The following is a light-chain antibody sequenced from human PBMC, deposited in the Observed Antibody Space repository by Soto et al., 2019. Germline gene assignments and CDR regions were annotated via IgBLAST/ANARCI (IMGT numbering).Light chain of an antibody. CDR1: QTVSRY. V-gene: IGKV3-11*01. Sequence: EIVLTQSPATLSLSPGEGATLSCRASQTVSRYLAWYQQKPGQAPRLLIYDASNRAAGIPARFIGSGSGTDFPLTISSLEPEDFAVYYCQQRYNWPGTFGGGTKVEIK. CDR2: DAS. J-gene: IGKJ4*01. CDR3: QQRYNWPGT.